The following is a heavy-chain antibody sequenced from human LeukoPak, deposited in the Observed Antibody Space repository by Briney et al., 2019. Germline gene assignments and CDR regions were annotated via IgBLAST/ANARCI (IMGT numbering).Heavy chain of an antibody. CDR3: ARDPSEASHPYYFDY. CDR2: ISSSGSYK. Sequence: GGSLRLSCAASGFTFSDYYMSWIRQAPGKGLEWVSSISSSGSYKYYADSVKGRFTISRDNAKNSLYLQMNSLRPEDTAVYYCARDPSEASHPYYFDYWAQGTLVTVSS. J-gene: IGHJ4*02. V-gene: IGHV3-11*06. CDR1: GFTFSDYY.